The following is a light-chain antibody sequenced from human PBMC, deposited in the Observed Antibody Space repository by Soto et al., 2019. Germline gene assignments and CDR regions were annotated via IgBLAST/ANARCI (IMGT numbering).Light chain of an antibody. CDR3: QQFNSYPLT. V-gene: IGKV1-13*02. J-gene: IGKJ4*01. CDR2: DAY. Sequence: AIQLTQSPSSLSASVGDRVTITCRASQGISSALAWYQQKPGKAPKLLIYDAYSLESGVTSRFSDSGDGTDLTLTISSRQPEDFDTYYCQQFNSYPLTFGGGTKVEIK. CDR1: QGISSA.